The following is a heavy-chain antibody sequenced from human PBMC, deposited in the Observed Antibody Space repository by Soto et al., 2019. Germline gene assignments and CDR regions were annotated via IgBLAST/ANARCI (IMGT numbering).Heavy chain of an antibody. CDR1: GGSISSGGYY. Sequence: SETLSLTCTVSGGSISSGGYYWSWIRQHPGKGLEWIGYIYYSGSTYYNPSLKSRVTISVDTSKNQFSLKLSSVTAADTAVYYCATKPRLEAAEFDYWGQGTLVTVSS. J-gene: IGHJ4*02. V-gene: IGHV4-31*03. D-gene: IGHD6-13*01. CDR2: IYYSGST. CDR3: ATKPRLEAAEFDY.